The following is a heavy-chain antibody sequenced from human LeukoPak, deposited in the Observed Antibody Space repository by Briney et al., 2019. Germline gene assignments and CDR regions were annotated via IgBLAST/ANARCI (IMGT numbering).Heavy chain of an antibody. CDR3: VRGVGGEYFYFDR. CDR2: IYHSGAA. Sequence: PSETLSLTCGVSGDSISSDGHSWSWIRQPPGKGLEWVGYIYHSGAAYHNPSLKSRLALSVDTSNNQFSLRLRSVTAADTAVYYCVRGVGGEYFYFDRWGQGALVTVSA. CDR1: GDSISSDGHS. D-gene: IGHD1-26*01. V-gene: IGHV4-30-4*07. J-gene: IGHJ4*02.